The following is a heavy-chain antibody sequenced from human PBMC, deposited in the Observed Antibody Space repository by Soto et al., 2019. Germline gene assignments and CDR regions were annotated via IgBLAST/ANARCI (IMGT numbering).Heavy chain of an antibody. V-gene: IGHV3-30-3*01. CDR3: ASGLRLVGGHYYGMDV. CDR2: ISYDGSNK. J-gene: IGHJ6*02. CDR1: EFTFSTYA. D-gene: IGHD2-8*02. Sequence: QVQLVESGGGVVQPGRSLRLSCAASEFTFSTYAMQWVRQAPGKGLEWVALISYDGSNKYHADSVKGRVTISRDNSKNTLYRQMNSLRPEDTAVYYCASGLRLVGGHYYGMDVWGQGTTVTVSS.